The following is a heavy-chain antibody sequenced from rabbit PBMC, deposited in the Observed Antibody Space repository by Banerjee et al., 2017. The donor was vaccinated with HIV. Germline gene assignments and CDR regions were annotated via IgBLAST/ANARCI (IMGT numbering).Heavy chain of an antibody. D-gene: IGHD1-1*01. V-gene: IGHV1S45*01. Sequence: EESGGGLVQPEGSLTLTCKASGFSFSSGYWICWVRQAPGKGLEWIGCIDTGSGGSTYYASWAKGRFTISKTSTTVTLQMTSLTAADTATYFCARDAYIGRSGYAFDLWGQGTLVTVS. CDR1: GFSFSSGYW. CDR3: ARDAYIGRSGYAFDL. J-gene: IGHJ2*01. CDR2: IDTGSGGST.